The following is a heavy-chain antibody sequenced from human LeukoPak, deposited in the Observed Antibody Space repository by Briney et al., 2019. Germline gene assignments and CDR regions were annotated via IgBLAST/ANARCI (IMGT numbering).Heavy chain of an antibody. V-gene: IGHV3-23*01. Sequence: GGSLRLSCAVARFTFSNYAMSWVRQAPGKGLEWVSGISGSGGSTYYADSVKGRFTFFGDNSRNTLYLQMSSLRAEDTAVYYCARDSGGGDFDYWGQGTLATVSS. CDR2: ISGSGGST. J-gene: IGHJ4*02. D-gene: IGHD3-16*01. CDR1: RFTFSNYA. CDR3: ARDSGGGDFDY.